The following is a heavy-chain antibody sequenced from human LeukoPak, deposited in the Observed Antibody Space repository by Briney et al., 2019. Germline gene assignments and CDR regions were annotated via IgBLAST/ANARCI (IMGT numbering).Heavy chain of an antibody. CDR2: IYYSGST. D-gene: IGHD3-3*01. J-gene: IGHJ5*02. CDR3: ARRSVSYDSKSWFDP. Sequence: PGGSLRLSCAASGFTFNDYWMNWIRQPPGKGLEWIGSIYYSGSTYYNPSLKSRVTISVDTSKNQFSLKLSSVTAADTAVYYCARRSVSYDSKSWFDPWGQGTLVTVSS. CDR1: GFTFNDYW. V-gene: IGHV4-39*01.